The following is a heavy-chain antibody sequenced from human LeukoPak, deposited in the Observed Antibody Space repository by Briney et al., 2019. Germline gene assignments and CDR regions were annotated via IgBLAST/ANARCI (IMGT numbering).Heavy chain of an antibody. Sequence: GRSLKLSCAASGFTFSGSAMHWVRQASGKGLERVGRIRSKANSYATAYAASVKGRFTISRDDSKNTAYLQLNSLKTEDTAVYYCTRQPIRFFYYYMDVWGKGTTVTVSS. CDR3: TRQPIRFFYYYMDV. CDR1: GFTFSGSA. D-gene: IGHD3-3*01. V-gene: IGHV3-73*01. CDR2: IRSKANSYAT. J-gene: IGHJ6*03.